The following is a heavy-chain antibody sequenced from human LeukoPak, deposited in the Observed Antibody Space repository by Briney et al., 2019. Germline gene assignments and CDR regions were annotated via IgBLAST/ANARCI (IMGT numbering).Heavy chain of an antibody. J-gene: IGHJ5*02. D-gene: IGHD6-13*01. CDR2: IYYSGST. V-gene: IGHV4-59*01. Sequence: SETLSLTCTVSGGSISSYYWSWIRQPPGKGLEWIGYIYYSGSTNYNPSLKSRVTISVDTSKNQFSLKLSSVTAADTAVYYCARDAGSSWSKNWIDPWGQGTLVTVSS. CDR1: GGSISSYY. CDR3: ARDAGSSWSKNWIDP.